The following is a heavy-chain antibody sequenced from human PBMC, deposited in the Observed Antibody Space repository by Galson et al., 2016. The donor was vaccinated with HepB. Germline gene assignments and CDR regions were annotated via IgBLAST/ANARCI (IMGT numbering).Heavy chain of an antibody. CDR1: GFFFRSHW. CDR2: INTDGSST. CDR3: ARVSALWWERYWYFDL. D-gene: IGHD1-26*01. Sequence: SLRLSCAASGFFFRSHWMHWVRQAPGKGLVWVSRINTDGSSTTYADSVKGRFSISRDNAKNTLYLQMNSLRADDTAVDYCARVSALWWERYWYFDLWGRGTLVTVSS. V-gene: IGHV3-74*01. J-gene: IGHJ2*01.